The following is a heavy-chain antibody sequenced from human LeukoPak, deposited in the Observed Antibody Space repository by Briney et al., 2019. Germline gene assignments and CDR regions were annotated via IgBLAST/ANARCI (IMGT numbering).Heavy chain of an antibody. CDR3: ARNRRIFGVVIDAFDI. CDR2: INADNGNT. Sequence: ASVKVSCKASGYTFTKYAMHWVRQAPGQRLEWMGWINADNGNTKYSQKFQGRVTMTRDTSISTAYMELSRLRSDDTAVYYCARNRRIFGVVIDAFDIWGQGTMVTVSS. V-gene: IGHV1-3*01. J-gene: IGHJ3*02. CDR1: GYTFTKYA. D-gene: IGHD3-3*01.